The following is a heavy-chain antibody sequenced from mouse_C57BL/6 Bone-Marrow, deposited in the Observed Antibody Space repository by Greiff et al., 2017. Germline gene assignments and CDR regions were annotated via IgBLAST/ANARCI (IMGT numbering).Heavy chain of an antibody. CDR3: ASRRDDGYWAPFAY. Sequence: VQGVESGGDLVKPGGSLKLSCAASGFTFSSYGMSWVRQTPDKRLEWVATISSGGSYTYYPDSVKGRFTISRDNAKNTLYLQMSSLKSEDTAMYYCASRRDDGYWAPFAYWAKGLWSLSLQ. D-gene: IGHD2-3*01. CDR2: ISSGGSYT. CDR1: GFTFSSYG. V-gene: IGHV5-6*01. J-gene: IGHJ3*01.